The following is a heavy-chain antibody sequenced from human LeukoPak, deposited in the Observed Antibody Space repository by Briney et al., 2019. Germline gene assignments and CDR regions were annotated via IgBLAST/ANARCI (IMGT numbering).Heavy chain of an antibody. J-gene: IGHJ6*03. CDR3: ARVLEQQLGYYYYYYYMDV. CDR2: INPNSGGT. Sequence: GASVKVSCKASGYTFTGYYMHWVRQAPGQGLEWMGRINPNSGGTNYAQKFQGRVTMTRDTSISTAYMELSRLRSDDTAVYYCARVLEQQLGYYYYYYYMDVWGKGTTVTVPS. V-gene: IGHV1-2*06. D-gene: IGHD6-13*01. CDR1: GYTFTGYY.